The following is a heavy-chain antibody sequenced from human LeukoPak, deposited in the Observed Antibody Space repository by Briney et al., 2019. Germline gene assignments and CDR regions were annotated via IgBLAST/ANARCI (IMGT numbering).Heavy chain of an antibody. V-gene: IGHV3-23*01. CDR3: AKDRMDCSGGSCPNNWFDP. J-gene: IGHJ5*02. D-gene: IGHD2-15*01. CDR2: ISRSGDTT. CDR1: GFSFSNYG. Sequence: GGSLRLSCAASGFSFSNYGMNWVRQAPGKGLEWVSGISRSGDTTYYAASVKGRFTISRDNSENTLFLQMDSLRADDTAVYYCAKDRMDCSGGSCPNNWFDPWGQGTLVTVSS.